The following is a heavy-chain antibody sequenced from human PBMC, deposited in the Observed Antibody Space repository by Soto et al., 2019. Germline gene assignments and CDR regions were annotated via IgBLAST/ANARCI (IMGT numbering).Heavy chain of an antibody. CDR3: ARDLELITIFGVVLSAVDY. CDR1: GYTFTSYG. Sequence: EASVKVSCKASGYTFTSYGISWVRQAPGQGLEWMGWISAYNGNTNYAQKLQGRVTMTTDTSTSTAYMELRSLRSDDTAVYYCARDLELITIFGVVLSAVDYWGQGTLVTVSS. D-gene: IGHD3-3*01. J-gene: IGHJ4*02. CDR2: ISAYNGNT. V-gene: IGHV1-18*01.